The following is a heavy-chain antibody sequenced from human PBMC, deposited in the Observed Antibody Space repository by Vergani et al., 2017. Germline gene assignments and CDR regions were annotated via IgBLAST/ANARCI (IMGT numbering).Heavy chain of an antibody. D-gene: IGHD3-10*01. V-gene: IGHV4-4*07. J-gene: IGHJ5*02. CDR3: ARGARWFGELWGIKDWFDP. Sequence: QVQLQESGPGLVKPSETLSLTCTVSGGSISSYYWSWIRQPAGKGLEWIGRIYTSGSTNYNPSLKSRVTMSVDTSKNQFSLKLSSVTAADTAVYYCARGARWFGELWGIKDWFDPWGQGTLVTVSS. CDR2: IYTSGST. CDR1: GGSISSYY.